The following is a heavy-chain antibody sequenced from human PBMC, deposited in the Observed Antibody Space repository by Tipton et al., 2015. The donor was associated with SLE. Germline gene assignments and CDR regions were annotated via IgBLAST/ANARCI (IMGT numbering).Heavy chain of an antibody. CDR1: GGSISSGAYY. CDR2: IYYSGST. J-gene: IGHJ4*02. CDR3: ARQAVTSSFDY. D-gene: IGHD2-21*02. Sequence: GLVKPSETLSLTCTVAGGSISSGAYYWGWVRQTPGKGLEWIGSIYYSGSTYYNPSLKSRVTISVDTSKNQFSLKLSSVTAEDTAVYYCARQAVTSSFDYWGQGTLVTVSS. V-gene: IGHV4-39*07.